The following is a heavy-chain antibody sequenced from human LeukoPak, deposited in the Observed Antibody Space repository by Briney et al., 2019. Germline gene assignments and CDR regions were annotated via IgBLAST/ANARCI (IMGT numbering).Heavy chain of an antibody. CDR1: GFTFSSYG. CDR3: ARYRRGLGYMDV. Sequence: GGSLRLSCAASGFTFSSYGMSWVRQAPGKGLEWVSGISWNGGSTGYADSVKGRFTIYRDNAKNSLHLQMNSLRAEDTALYYCARYRRGLGYMDVWGKGTTVTVSS. J-gene: IGHJ6*03. D-gene: IGHD3-16*02. V-gene: IGHV3-20*04. CDR2: ISWNGGST.